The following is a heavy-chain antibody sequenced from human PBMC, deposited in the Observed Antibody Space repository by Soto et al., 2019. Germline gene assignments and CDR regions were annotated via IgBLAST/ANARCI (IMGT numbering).Heavy chain of an antibody. CDR3: ARHLVGYHSDQLWYFDL. J-gene: IGHJ2*01. V-gene: IGHV1-2*02. CDR2: INPNSGGT. CDR1: GYTFTGYY. Sequence: QVQLVQSGAEVKNPGASVKVSCKASGYTFTGYYMHWVRQAPGQGLEWLGWINPNSGGTNYAQKFQGRVTMTRDTSISTAYMGLSRLRSDDTAVYYCARHLVGYHSDQLWYFDLWGRGTLVTVSS. D-gene: IGHD2-2*01.